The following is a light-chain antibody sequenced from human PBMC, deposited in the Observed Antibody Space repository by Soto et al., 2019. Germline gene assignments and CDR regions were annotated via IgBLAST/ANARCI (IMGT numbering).Light chain of an antibody. V-gene: IGLV2-14*03. CDR3: TSWTTSTTMI. CDR1: SSDIGAYNF. CDR2: DVN. Sequence: QSALTQPASVSGSPGQSITISCTGTSSDIGAYNFVSWYHQHPAKAPKLMLYDVNIRPSGVSNHFSGSKSGNTASLTISGLQAGDEADYYCTSWTTSTTMIFGGGTKLTVL. J-gene: IGLJ2*01.